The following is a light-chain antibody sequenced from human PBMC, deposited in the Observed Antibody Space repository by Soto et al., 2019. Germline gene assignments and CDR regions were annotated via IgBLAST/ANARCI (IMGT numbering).Light chain of an antibody. CDR3: TSWTTSTTMI. J-gene: IGLJ2*01. Sequence: QSALTQPASVSGSPGQSITISCTGTRSDIGAYNFVSWYQQHPGEVPKLILYDVNVRPSGVSNRFSGSKSGNTASLTISGLQAEDEADYYCTSWTTSTTMIFGGGTMLTFL. CDR1: RSDIGAYNF. V-gene: IGLV2-14*03. CDR2: DVN.